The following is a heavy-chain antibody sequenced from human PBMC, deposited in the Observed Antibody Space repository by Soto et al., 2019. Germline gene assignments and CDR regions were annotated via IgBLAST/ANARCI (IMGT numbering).Heavy chain of an antibody. D-gene: IGHD2-15*01. Sequence: QVQLQESGPGLVKPSETLSLTCTVSGGSISSYYWSWIRQPPGKGLEWIGYIYYSGSTNYNPSLKSRVTISVDTSKNHFSLKLSSVTAADTAVYYCARDSRIGYCSGGSCYFLAHEDWYFDLWGRGTLVTVSS. V-gene: IGHV4-59*01. J-gene: IGHJ2*01. CDR3: ARDSRIGYCSGGSCYFLAHEDWYFDL. CDR2: IYYSGST. CDR1: GGSISSYY.